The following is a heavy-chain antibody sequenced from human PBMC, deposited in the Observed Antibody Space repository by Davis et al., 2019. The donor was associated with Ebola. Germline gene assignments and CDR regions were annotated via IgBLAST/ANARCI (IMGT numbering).Heavy chain of an antibody. CDR2: ISSDSDYI. Sequence: GGSLRLSCAASGFTFSTYSMSWVRQAPGKGLEWVSSISSDSDYIYYADSVRGRFTISRDNAKNSLFLQMNSLRAEDTAVYHCARGDTSGWYTYLDYWGQGILVTVSS. J-gene: IGHJ4*02. V-gene: IGHV3-21*01. CDR1: GFTFSTYS. CDR3: ARGDTSGWYTYLDY. D-gene: IGHD6-19*01.